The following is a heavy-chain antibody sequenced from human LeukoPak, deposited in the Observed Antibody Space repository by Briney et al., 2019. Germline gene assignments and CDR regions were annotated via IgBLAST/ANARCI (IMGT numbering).Heavy chain of an antibody. J-gene: IGHJ6*03. CDR1: GFTFSRHG. V-gene: IGHV3-30*02. Sequence: GGSLRLSCAASGFTFSRHGMHWVRQAPGKGPEWVAFIRYDGSNKYYAVSVKGRFTISRDNSKNTLYLQMNSLRAEDTAVYYCAKAPPNALQLRSQGRDYYYMDVWGKGTTVTVSS. D-gene: IGHD5-18*01. CDR2: IRYDGSNK. CDR3: AKAPPNALQLRSQGRDYYYMDV.